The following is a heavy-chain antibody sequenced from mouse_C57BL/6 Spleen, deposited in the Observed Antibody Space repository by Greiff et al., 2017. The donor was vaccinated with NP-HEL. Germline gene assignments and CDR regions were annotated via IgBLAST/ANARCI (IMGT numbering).Heavy chain of an antibody. D-gene: IGHD1-1*01. V-gene: IGHV1-81*01. CDR1: GYTFTSYW. CDR2: IDPRSGNT. J-gene: IGHJ2*01. Sequence: QVQLQQSGAELVMPGASVKLSCKASGYTFTSYWMHWVKQRPGQGLEWIGEIDPRSGNTYYNEKFKGKATLTADKSSSTAYMELRSLTSEDSAVYFCARQGTTVVDYWGQGTTLTVSS. CDR3: ARQGTTVVDY.